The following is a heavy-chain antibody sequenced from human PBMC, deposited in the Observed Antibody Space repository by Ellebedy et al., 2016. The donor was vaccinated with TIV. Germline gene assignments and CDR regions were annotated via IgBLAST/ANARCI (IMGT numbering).Heavy chain of an antibody. Sequence: GESLKISXAASGFTFSNYWMNWVRQAPGKGLEWVANIKQDGSEKYYVDSVKGRFTISRGNTKNSLYLQMNSLRAEDTAVYYCVRAIASPDGYWGQGTLVTVSS. D-gene: IGHD5-24*01. CDR3: VRAIASPDGY. J-gene: IGHJ1*01. CDR2: IKQDGSEK. CDR1: GFTFSNYW. V-gene: IGHV3-7*01.